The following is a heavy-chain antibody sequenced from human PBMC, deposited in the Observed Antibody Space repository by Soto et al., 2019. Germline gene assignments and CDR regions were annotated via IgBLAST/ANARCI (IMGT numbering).Heavy chain of an antibody. D-gene: IGHD1-26*01. CDR1: GYTFTGYY. CDR2: INPNSGGT. J-gene: IGHJ6*02. V-gene: IGHV1-2*04. CDR3: ARASLYHSGSWRDYYYYYGMDV. Sequence: ASVKVSCKASGYTFTGYYMHWVRQAPGQGLEWMGWINPNSGGTNYAQKFQGWVTMTRDTSISTAYMELSRLRSDDTAVYYCARASLYHSGSWRDYYYYYGMDVWGQGTTVTVSS.